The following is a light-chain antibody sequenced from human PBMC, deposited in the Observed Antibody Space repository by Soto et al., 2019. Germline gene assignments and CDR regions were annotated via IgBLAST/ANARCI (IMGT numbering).Light chain of an antibody. CDR1: SGHSSYA. CDR3: QTWGTHAV. CDR2: LNSDGSH. Sequence: QLLLTQSPSASASLGASVKLTCTLSSGHSSYAIAWHQQQPEKGPRYLMKLNSDGSHSKGDGIPDRFSGSSSGAERYLTISSLQSEDEADYYCQTWGTHAVFGGGTQLTVL. V-gene: IGLV4-69*01. J-gene: IGLJ7*01.